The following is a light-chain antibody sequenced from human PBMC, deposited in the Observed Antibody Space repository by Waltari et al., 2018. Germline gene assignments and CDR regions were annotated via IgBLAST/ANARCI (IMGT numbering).Light chain of an antibody. Sequence: EMVITQSPATLSVSPGERATLSCRTSQVVSNSLAWYQQKPGPAPRLLMLGASPRATGTPARFSGSGFGTEFTLTFISLESEDFAVYYCQQYNVWPPEYAFGQGTKLEIK. CDR2: GAS. V-gene: IGKV3-15*01. CDR1: QVVSNS. J-gene: IGKJ2*01. CDR3: QQYNVWPPEYA.